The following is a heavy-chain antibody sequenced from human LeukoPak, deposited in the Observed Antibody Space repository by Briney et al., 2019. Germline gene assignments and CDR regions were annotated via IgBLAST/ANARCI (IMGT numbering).Heavy chain of an antibody. V-gene: IGHV3-21*01. CDR1: GFTFSSYS. Sequence: PGGSLRLSCAPSGFTFSSYSMNWVRPAPRKGLEWVSSISSSSSYIYYADSVKGRFTISRDNAKNSMYLQMNSLRAEDTAVYYCASLGIAAAGRDYFDYWGQGTLVTVSS. J-gene: IGHJ4*02. D-gene: IGHD6-13*01. CDR3: ASLGIAAAGRDYFDY. CDR2: ISSSSSYI.